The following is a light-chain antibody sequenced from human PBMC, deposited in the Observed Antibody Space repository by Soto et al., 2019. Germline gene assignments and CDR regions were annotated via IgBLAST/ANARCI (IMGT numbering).Light chain of an antibody. V-gene: IGLV2-11*01. CDR3: CSYGGSYTLV. CDR2: DVS. CDR1: SSNVGGYNY. J-gene: IGLJ2*01. Sequence: QSALTQPRSVSGAPGQTVTISCTGTSSNVGGYNYVYWYQQQPGKAPKLMIYDVSKRPSGVADRFSGSKSGNTAPLTISGLQAEDAADYYHCSYGGSYTLVFGGGTKLTVL.